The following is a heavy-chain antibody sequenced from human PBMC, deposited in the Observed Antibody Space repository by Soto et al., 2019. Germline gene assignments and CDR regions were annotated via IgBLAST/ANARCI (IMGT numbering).Heavy chain of an antibody. CDR1: GGAFNGYY. J-gene: IGHJ4*02. V-gene: IGHV4-34*01. CDR3: ARAGAALVRGSIGGFDY. CDR2: INPSGTV. Sequence: QVHLQQWGAGLLKPSETLSLTCAVNGGAFNGYYWTWIRQSPGKGLQWIGEINPSGTVDYNPSLKSRVTFSIDTSKKQCSLALTSVTAADTAVYYCARAGAALVRGSIGGFDYWGQGTLVTVSS. D-gene: IGHD3-10*01.